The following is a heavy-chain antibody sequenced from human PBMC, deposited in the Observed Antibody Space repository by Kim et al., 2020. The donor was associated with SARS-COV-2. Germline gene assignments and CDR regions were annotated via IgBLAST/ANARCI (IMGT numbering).Heavy chain of an antibody. D-gene: IGHD6-6*01. Sequence: YNPSLKSRVAMSIYASKRQLSLKLTAVTAADTAVYYCAKGSSAEEDAYDIWGRGTMVTVSS. V-gene: IGHV4-4*07. J-gene: IGHJ3*02. CDR3: AKGSSAEEDAYDI.